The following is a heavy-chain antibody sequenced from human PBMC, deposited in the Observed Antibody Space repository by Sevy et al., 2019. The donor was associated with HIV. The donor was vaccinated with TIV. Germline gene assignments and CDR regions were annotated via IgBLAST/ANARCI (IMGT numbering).Heavy chain of an antibody. D-gene: IGHD3-22*01. Sequence: ASVKVSCKASGYMFIAYFIHWVRHAPGQGLEWMGRINPNSRDTNSAQKFQGRVTMTRDTSINTVYMELSRLRSDDTAVYSCARVVSYDSTAYYFDYWGQGTLVTVSS. CDR2: INPNSRDT. CDR3: ARVVSYDSTAYYFDY. CDR1: GYMFIAYF. J-gene: IGHJ4*02. V-gene: IGHV1-2*06.